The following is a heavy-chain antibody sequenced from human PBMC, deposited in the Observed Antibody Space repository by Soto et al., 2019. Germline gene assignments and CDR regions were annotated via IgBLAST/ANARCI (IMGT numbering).Heavy chain of an antibody. J-gene: IGHJ6*02. V-gene: IGHV1-18*01. CDR2: ISAYNGST. CDR3: ASSSYDFWSGYYRINGRYA. D-gene: IGHD3-3*01. Sequence: SVKVSCQASGYTFTSYGISWVRQAPGQGLEWMGWISAYNGSTNYAQKLQGRVTMTTDTSTSTAYMELRSLRSDDTAGYYCASSSYDFWSGYYRINGRYAWGHGTTVTVAS. CDR1: GYTFTSYG.